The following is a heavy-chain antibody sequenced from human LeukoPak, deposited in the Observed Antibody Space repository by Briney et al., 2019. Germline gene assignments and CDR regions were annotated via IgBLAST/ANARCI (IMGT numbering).Heavy chain of an antibody. CDR3: ARDRYYYYETAGDAFDI. D-gene: IGHD3-22*01. V-gene: IGHV3-11*01. CDR2: ISSSGSTI. CDR1: GFTFSDYY. Sequence: GGSLRLSCAASGFTFSDYYMSWIRQAPGKGLEWVSYISSSGSTIYYADSVEGRFTISRDNAKNSLYLQMNSLRAEDTAVYYCARDRYYYYETAGDAFDIWGQGTMVTVSS. J-gene: IGHJ3*02.